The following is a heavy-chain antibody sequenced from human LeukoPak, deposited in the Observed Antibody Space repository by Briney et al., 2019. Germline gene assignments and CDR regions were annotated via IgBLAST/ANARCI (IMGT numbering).Heavy chain of an antibody. V-gene: IGHV1-2*02. J-gene: IGHJ4*02. CDR3: VPTFEAYTSAWHF. D-gene: IGHD3-16*01. Sequence: ASVKVSCKASGYTFIDDYMHWVRQAPGQGLEWMGWINPDSGFTNYAQKFQGRVIMTRDTSISTAYMEVRRLTYEDTAMYYGVPTFEAYTSAWHFWGQGTLVTVSS. CDR1: GYTFIDDY. CDR2: INPDSGFT.